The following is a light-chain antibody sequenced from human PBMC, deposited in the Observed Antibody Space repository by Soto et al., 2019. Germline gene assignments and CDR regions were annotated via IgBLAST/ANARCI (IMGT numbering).Light chain of an antibody. CDR2: ETS. V-gene: IGKV3-11*01. J-gene: IGKJ4*01. CDR3: QQRNNWPLT. Sequence: EVVLTQSPDTLSLSPGERATLSCRASQDVGKFLVWYQQKPGLSPSLVIYETSKRATDIPDRFSGSGSRTDFTLTINHLEHEDVGVSYCQQRNNWPLTFGGGTKV. CDR1: QDVGKF.